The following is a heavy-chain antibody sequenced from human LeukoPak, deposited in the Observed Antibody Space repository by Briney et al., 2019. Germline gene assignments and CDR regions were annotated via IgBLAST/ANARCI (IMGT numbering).Heavy chain of an antibody. J-gene: IGHJ6*02. D-gene: IGHD1-7*01. V-gene: IGHV3-15*04. CDR3: TTDEDWNYARKDV. CDR1: GFTFNYAW. Sequence: RGSLRLSCAASGFTFNYAWMSWVRQVPGKGLEWVGQTVSEIDGGTTDYATPVKGRFTISRDDSKSTLYLQMNSLKIEDTAVYYCTTDEDWNYARKDVWGQGATVIVSS. CDR2: TVSEIDGGTT.